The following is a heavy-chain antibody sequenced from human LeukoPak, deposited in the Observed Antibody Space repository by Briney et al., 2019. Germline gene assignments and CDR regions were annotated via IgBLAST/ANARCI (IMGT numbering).Heavy chain of an antibody. CDR3: ARDPDGSGWYYYFDY. CDR1: GFTFTGYY. V-gene: IGHV1-2*02. J-gene: IGHJ4*02. Sequence: ASVKVSCKASGFTFTGYYMHWVRQAPGQGLEWMGWINPNSGGTNYAQKFQGRVTMTRDTSISTAYMELSRLKSDDTAVYYCARDPDGSGWYYYFDYWGQGTLVTVFS. CDR2: INPNSGGT. D-gene: IGHD6-19*01.